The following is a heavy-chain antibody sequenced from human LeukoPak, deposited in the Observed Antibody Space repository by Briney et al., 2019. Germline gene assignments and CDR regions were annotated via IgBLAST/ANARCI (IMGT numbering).Heavy chain of an antibody. J-gene: IGHJ4*02. V-gene: IGHV4-34*01. CDR3: ASVDFGDAPLFDY. CDR1: GGSFSGYY. D-gene: IGHD4-17*01. Sequence: SETLSLTCAVYGGSFSGYYWSWIRQPPGKGLEWIGEINHSGSTNYNPSLKSRVTISVDTSKNQVSLRLNSVTAADTAVYYCASVDFGDAPLFDYWGQEILVTVSS. CDR2: INHSGST.